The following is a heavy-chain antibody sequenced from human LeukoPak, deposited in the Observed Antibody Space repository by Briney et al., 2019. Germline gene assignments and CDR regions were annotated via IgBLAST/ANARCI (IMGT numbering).Heavy chain of an antibody. D-gene: IGHD1-1*01. J-gene: IGHJ6*03. CDR3: ARGTGTTRYYYYYMDV. CDR2: IYYSGST. CDR1: GGSISSSTYY. Sequence: PSETLSLTCTVSGGSISSSTYYWGWIRQPPGKGLEWIGTIYYSGSTYYNPSLKSRVTISVDTSKNQFSLKLSSVTAADTAVYYCARGTGTTRYYYYYMDVWGKGTTVTVSS. V-gene: IGHV4-39*07.